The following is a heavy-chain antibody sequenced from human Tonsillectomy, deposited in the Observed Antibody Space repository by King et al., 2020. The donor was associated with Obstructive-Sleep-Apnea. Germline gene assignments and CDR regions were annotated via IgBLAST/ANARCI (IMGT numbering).Heavy chain of an antibody. Sequence: VQLVESGGGLVQPGRSLTLSCSSSGFTFGDYALSWFRQAPGKGLEWVGFIISRAYGGTIQYAASVKGRFIISSDDSKNIVHLQMNSLETDDTAVYYCSSSFLALKGDYYGVDVWGQGTTVTVSS. CDR3: SSSFLALKGDYYGVDV. J-gene: IGHJ6*02. CDR2: IISRAYGGTI. D-gene: IGHD2/OR15-2a*01. CDR1: GFTFGDYA. V-gene: IGHV3-49*03.